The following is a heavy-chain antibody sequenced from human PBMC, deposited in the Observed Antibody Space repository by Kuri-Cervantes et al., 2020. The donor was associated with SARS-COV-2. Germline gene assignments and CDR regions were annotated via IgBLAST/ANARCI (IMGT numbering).Heavy chain of an antibody. D-gene: IGHD3-3*01. CDR2: VHYSGNT. CDR3: ARQVRGYGSDC. Sequence: SETLSLTCTVSAGSIDPYYWSWIRQPPGQGLQWIGTVHYSGNTNYNPSLNSRVTMSVDTSKNQFSLNLSSVTAADTAVYYCARQVRGYGSDCWGQGTLVTVSS. J-gene: IGHJ4*02. CDR1: AGSIDPYY. V-gene: IGHV4-59*08.